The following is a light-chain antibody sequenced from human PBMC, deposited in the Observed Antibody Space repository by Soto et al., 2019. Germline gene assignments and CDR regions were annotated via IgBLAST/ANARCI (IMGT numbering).Light chain of an antibody. V-gene: IGLV2-14*03. Sequence: QSALTQPASVSGSPGQSITIFCTGTSSDIGIYNFVSWYQQHPGKAPKLMIYNVYSRPSGVSSRFSGSKSGNTASLTISWLQAEDEADYYCNSYTSASTHVFGTGTQLTVL. CDR1: SSDIGIYNF. J-gene: IGLJ1*01. CDR2: NVY. CDR3: NSYTSASTHV.